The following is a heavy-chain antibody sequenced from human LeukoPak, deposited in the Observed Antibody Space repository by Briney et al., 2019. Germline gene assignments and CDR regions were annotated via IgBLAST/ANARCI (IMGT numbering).Heavy chain of an antibody. J-gene: IGHJ3*02. Sequence: HSQTLSLTCALSGDSLSSNSAAWNWLRQSPSRGLEWLGSTYYRSKLYNDYAVSVKSRLTINPDTSKNQFSLQLNSVTAEDTAVYYCARGGAGGRAFDIWGQGTMVTVSS. D-gene: IGHD2-15*01. CDR3: ARGGAGGRAFDI. CDR1: GDSLSSNSAA. CDR2: TYYRSKLYN. V-gene: IGHV6-1*01.